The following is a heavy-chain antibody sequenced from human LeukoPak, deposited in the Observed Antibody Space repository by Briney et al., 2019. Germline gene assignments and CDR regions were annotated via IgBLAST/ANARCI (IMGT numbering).Heavy chain of an antibody. CDR1: GGSISSSSYY. CDR3: ARHLNWFDP. Sequence: PSETLSLTCTVSGGSISSSSYYWGWIRQPPGKGLEWIGSIYYSGSTYYNPSLKSRVTISVDTSKNQFSLKLSSVTAADTAVYYCARHLNWFDPWGQGTLVTVSS. J-gene: IGHJ5*02. V-gene: IGHV4-39*01. CDR2: IYYSGST.